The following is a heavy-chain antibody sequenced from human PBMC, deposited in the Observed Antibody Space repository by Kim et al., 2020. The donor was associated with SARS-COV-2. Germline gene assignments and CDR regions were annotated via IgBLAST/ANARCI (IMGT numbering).Heavy chain of an antibody. D-gene: IGHD3-22*01. CDR1: GFTFSDYY. J-gene: IGHJ6*02. V-gene: IGHV3-11*01. Sequence: GGSLRLSCAASGFTFSDYYMSWIRQAPGKGLEWVSYISSSGSTIYYADSVKGRFTISRDNAKNSVYLQMNSLRAEDTAVYYCARLGTRYDSSGYYRSDYYYGMDVWGQGTTVTVSS. CDR2: ISSSGSTI. CDR3: ARLGTRYDSSGYYRSDYYYGMDV.